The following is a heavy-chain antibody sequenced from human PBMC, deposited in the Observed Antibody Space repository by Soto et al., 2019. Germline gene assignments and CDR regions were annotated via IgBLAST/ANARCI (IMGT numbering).Heavy chain of an antibody. Sequence: VKVSCKASGGTFSSYTISWVRQAPGQGLEWMGRIIPILGIANYAQKFQGRVTITADKSTSTAYMELSSLRSEDTAVYYCARFGSCSSTSCFDYWGQGTLVTVSS. CDR1: GGTFSSYT. V-gene: IGHV1-69*02. CDR2: IIPILGIA. J-gene: IGHJ4*02. CDR3: ARFGSCSSTSCFDY. D-gene: IGHD2-2*01.